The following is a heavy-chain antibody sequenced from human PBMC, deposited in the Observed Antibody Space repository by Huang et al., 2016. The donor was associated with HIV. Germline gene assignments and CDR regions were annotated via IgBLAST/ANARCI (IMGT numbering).Heavy chain of an antibody. CDR1: GFTFSGYG. CDR3: AKDNDLYYFDY. CDR2: ITFDGKNK. D-gene: IGHD1-1*01. V-gene: IGHV3-30*18. Sequence: QVHLVESGGGVVQPGRSLRLSCAASGFTFSGYGMHWVRQAPGKGLGWVGVITFDGKNKYYADAVRGRFTVSRDNSQNTVSLQMNTLRAEVTAVYYCAKDNDLYYFDYWGQGTLVTVSS. J-gene: IGHJ4*02.